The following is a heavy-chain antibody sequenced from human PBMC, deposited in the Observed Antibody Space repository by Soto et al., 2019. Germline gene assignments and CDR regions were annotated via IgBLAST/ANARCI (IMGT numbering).Heavy chain of an antibody. V-gene: IGHV1-69*13. Sequence: SVKVSCKASGGTFSSYAISWVRQAPGQGLEWMGGIIPIFGTANYAQKFQGRVTITADESTSIAYMELSSLRSEDTAVYYCAKCGYDSSGRLLRYFQHWGQGTLVTVSS. CDR2: IIPIFGTA. J-gene: IGHJ1*01. D-gene: IGHD3-22*01. CDR1: GGTFSSYA. CDR3: AKCGYDSSGRLLRYFQH.